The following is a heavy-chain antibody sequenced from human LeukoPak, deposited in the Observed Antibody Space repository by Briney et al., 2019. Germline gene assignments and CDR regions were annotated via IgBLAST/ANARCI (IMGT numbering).Heavy chain of an antibody. D-gene: IGHD6-13*01. CDR3: ARWALGRAGKGDALDI. CDR1: GLTFGSYG. V-gene: IGHV3-30*02. Sequence: GGSLRLSCTASGLTFGSYGMNWVRQPPGKGLEWGGIIRNHGGKTTYADSVKGRFTISRDNSKNTLSLQMDSLRAEDTAVYYCARWALGRAGKGDALDIWGQGTMVIVSS. CDR2: IRNHGGKT. J-gene: IGHJ3*02.